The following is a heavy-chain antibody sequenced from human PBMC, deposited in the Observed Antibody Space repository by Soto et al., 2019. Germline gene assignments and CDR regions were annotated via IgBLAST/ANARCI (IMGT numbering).Heavy chain of an antibody. CDR2: IIPIFGTV. D-gene: IGHD5-12*01. J-gene: IGHJ2*01. V-gene: IGHV1-69*12. CDR1: GGTFSNYP. CDR3: ARGNHRWLQLWYFDL. Sequence: QVQLVQSGAEVKKPGSSVKVSCKASGGTFSNYPISWVRQAPGQGLEWMGGIIPIFGTVNYAQKFQGRVTFTAEESTSTGYMELSSLRSEDTAVYYCARGNHRWLQLWYFDLWGRGTLVTVSS.